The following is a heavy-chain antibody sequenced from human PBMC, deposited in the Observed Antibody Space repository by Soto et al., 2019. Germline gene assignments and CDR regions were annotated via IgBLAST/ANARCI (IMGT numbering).Heavy chain of an antibody. CDR1: DGSVSGYY. D-gene: IGHD4-4*01. V-gene: IGHV4-34*01. CDR3: ARHSNRNYGLYYFDY. Sequence: PSETLSLTFAVCDGSVSGYYWSWNRQPPGKGLEWIGEINHSGSTNYNPSLKSRVTISVDTSKNQFSLKVSSATAADTAVYYCARHSNRNYGLYYFDYWGLGALVTVSS. J-gene: IGHJ4*02. CDR2: INHSGST.